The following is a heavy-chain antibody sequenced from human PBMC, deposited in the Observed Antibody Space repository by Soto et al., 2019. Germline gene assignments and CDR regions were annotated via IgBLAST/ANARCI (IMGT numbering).Heavy chain of an antibody. D-gene: IGHD6-25*01. CDR1: GFTFSLYG. Sequence: QVQLLESGGGVVQLGRSLKLSCTTSGFTFSLYGMHWVRQAPGKGLEWLAVISFDGKNRYYADSVKGRFTISRDNSKTTLFLQMSNLRADDTAVYFCAKGAQAAAVLDHWGQGALVTVAS. CDR3: AKGAQAAAVLDH. V-gene: IGHV3-30*18. CDR2: ISFDGKNR. J-gene: IGHJ4*02.